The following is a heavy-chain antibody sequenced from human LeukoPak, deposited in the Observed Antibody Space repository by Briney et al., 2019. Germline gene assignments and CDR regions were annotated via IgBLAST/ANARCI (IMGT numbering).Heavy chain of an antibody. Sequence: AGGSLRLSCAASGFTFSSYEMNWVRQAPGKGLEWVSYISSSGSTIYYADSVKGRFTISRDNAKNSLYLQMNSLRAEGKAVYYCGKEDLGEQDYDYWGQGTLVTVSS. D-gene: IGHD1/OR15-1a*01. V-gene: IGHV3-48*03. CDR3: GKEDLGEQDYDY. CDR2: ISSSGSTI. CDR1: GFTFSSYE. J-gene: IGHJ4*02.